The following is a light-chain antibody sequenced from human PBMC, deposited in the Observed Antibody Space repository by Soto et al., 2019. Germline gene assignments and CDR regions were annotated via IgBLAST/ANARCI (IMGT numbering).Light chain of an antibody. CDR2: DAS. J-gene: IGKJ5*01. CDR3: QRRRSRPIT. V-gene: IGKV3-11*01. Sequence: EIVLTQSPATLSLSPGERATLSCRASQSVDIYLAWYQQKPGQAPRLLIYDASNRATVIPARSSGSGSETDFTLTISSLEPVDFAVYYYQRRRSRPITFGQGTRLEIK. CDR1: QSVDIY.